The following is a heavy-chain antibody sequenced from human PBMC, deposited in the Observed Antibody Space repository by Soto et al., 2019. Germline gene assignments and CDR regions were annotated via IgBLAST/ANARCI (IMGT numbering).Heavy chain of an antibody. CDR3: ASTPQESYGIGIKGWFDP. Sequence: QVQLVQSGAEVKKPGASVKVSCKASGYTFTSYGISWVRQAPGQGLEWMGWISAYNGNTNYAQKLQGRVTMTPDTSTSTAYMELRSLRSDDTAVYYCASTPQESYGIGIKGWFDPWGQGTLVTVSS. CDR1: GYTFTSYG. D-gene: IGHD5-18*01. J-gene: IGHJ5*02. V-gene: IGHV1-18*04. CDR2: ISAYNGNT.